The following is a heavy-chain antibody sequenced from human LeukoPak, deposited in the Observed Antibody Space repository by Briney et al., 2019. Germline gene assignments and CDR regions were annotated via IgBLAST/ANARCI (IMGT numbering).Heavy chain of an antibody. V-gene: IGHV3-30*18. CDR3: AKAGYSSGWRNFDS. CDR1: GFSFSSFG. Sequence: GGSLRLSCVASGFSFSSFGMHWVRQAPGKGLEWVAVISYDGSNKFYADSVKGRFTISRDNPKNTLYLQMNSLRAEDTAVYYCAKAGYSSGWRNFDSWGQGTLVTVSS. CDR2: ISYDGSNK. D-gene: IGHD6-19*01. J-gene: IGHJ4*02.